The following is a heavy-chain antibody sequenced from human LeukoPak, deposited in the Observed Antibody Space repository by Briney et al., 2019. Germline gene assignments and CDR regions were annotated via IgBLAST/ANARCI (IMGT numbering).Heavy chain of an antibody. CDR3: ARGGGLDV. V-gene: IGHV3-7*03. CDR2: INHNGNVN. Sequence: GGSLRLSCAASGFIFSSYWMNWDRQAQGKGRGWVANINHNGNVNYYVDSVKGRFNISRDNAKNSLYLQMSNLRAEDTYVYFCARGGGLDVWGQGATVTVSS. CDR1: GFIFSSYW. D-gene: IGHD3-16*01. J-gene: IGHJ6*02.